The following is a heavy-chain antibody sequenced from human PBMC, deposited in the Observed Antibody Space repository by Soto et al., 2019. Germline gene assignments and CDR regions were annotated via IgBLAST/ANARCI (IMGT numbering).Heavy chain of an antibody. V-gene: IGHV4-59*03. D-gene: IGHD2-2*01. J-gene: IGHJ3*01. CDR2: IYDDGTT. CDR3: VSSKSAIYGDALDV. CDR1: GGSISSYF. Sequence: PSETLSLTCIVSGGSISSYFRNWLRQPPGKGLEWIGYIYDDGTTDYNPSLKSRVTILLDMSKNQFSLKLSSVTAADTAVYYCVSSKSAIYGDALDVWGQGTMVTV.